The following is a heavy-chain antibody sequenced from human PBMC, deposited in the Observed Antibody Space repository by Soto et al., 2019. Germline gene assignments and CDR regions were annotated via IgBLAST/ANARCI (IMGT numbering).Heavy chain of an antibody. CDR1: GFTFSSYA. Sequence: QVQLVESGGGVVQPGRSLRLSCAASGFTFSSYAMHWVRQAPGKGLEWVAVISFDGGNKDYADSVKGRFTISRDNSKKTTYLQMNSLRAEDTAVYFGARSPMPARPAWFDPWGQGTLVTVSS. CDR3: ARSPMPARPAWFDP. J-gene: IGHJ5*02. D-gene: IGHD6-6*01. V-gene: IGHV3-30-3*01. CDR2: ISFDGGNK.